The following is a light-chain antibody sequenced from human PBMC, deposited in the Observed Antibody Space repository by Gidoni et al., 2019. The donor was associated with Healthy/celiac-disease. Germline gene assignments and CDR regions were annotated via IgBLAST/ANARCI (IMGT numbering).Light chain of an antibody. V-gene: IGKV3-15*01. CDR2: GAS. CDR3: QQYNNWPPWT. Sequence: EIVLQQSPATLSVSPGERATLSCRASQSFSSNLAWYQQKPGQAPRLLIYGASTMATGIPARFSGSGSGTEFTLTISSLQSEDIAVYYCQQYNNWPPWTFGQGTKVEIK. J-gene: IGKJ1*01. CDR1: QSFSSN.